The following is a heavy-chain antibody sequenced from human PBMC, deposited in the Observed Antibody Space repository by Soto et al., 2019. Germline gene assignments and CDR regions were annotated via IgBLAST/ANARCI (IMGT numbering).Heavy chain of an antibody. CDR3: ARGGALSTSWYWGDGLDS. CDR2: FIPVFGTP. CDR1: GYSFSSHA. J-gene: IGHJ4*02. D-gene: IGHD6-13*01. Sequence: QVQLEQSGSEVKKSGSSVKVSCKASGYSFSSHAITWVRQAPGQGLEWMGGFIPVFGTPSYAQKFQGRVTISADKSTNTAYLELRRLRSEDTAVYYCARGGALSTSWYWGDGLDSWGQGTQVTVSS. V-gene: IGHV1-69*06.